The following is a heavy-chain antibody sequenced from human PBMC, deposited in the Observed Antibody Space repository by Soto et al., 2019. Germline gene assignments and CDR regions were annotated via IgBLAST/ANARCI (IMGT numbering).Heavy chain of an antibody. D-gene: IGHD3-3*01. CDR2: MNPCSGNT. J-gene: IGHJ5*02. CDR3: ARMASSGSLNWFDP. V-gene: IGHV1-8*01. CDR1: GYTFTNYE. Sequence: ASVKVSCKASGYTFTNYEINWVRQATGQGLEWMGWMNPCSGNTDYAHKFQGRVTMTRNLSISTAYMELSRLGSDDTAIYYCARMASSGSLNWFDPWGQGTLVTVSS.